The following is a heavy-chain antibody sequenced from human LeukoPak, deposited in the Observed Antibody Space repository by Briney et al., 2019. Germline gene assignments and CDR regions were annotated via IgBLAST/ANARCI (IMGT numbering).Heavy chain of an antibody. Sequence: PSETLSLTCTVSGGSISSSTYYWGWIRQPPGKGLEWIGSIYYSGSTDYNPSLKSRVTISVDTSKNQFSLKLSSVTAADTAMYYCARATDASSGYFWFDPWGQGTLVTVSS. CDR1: GGSISSSTYY. D-gene: IGHD3-22*01. V-gene: IGHV4-39*07. J-gene: IGHJ5*02. CDR3: ARATDASSGYFWFDP. CDR2: IYYSGST.